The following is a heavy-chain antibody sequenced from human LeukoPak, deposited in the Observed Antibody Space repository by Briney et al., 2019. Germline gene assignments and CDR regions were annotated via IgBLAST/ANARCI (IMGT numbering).Heavy chain of an antibody. J-gene: IGHJ4*02. CDR3: AKGVTTVTYLFDY. CDR1: GFTFSSYG. CDR2: IRYDGSNK. Sequence: GGSLRLSCAASGFTFSSYGMHWVRQAPGKELEWVAFIRYDGSNKYYADSVKGRFTISRDNSKNTLYLQMNSLRAEDTAVYYCAKGVTTVTYLFDYWGQGTLVTVSS. V-gene: IGHV3-30*02. D-gene: IGHD4-17*01.